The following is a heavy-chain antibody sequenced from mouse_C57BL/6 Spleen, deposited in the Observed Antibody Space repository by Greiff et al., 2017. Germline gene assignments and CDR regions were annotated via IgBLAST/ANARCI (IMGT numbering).Heavy chain of an antibody. J-gene: IGHJ3*01. Sequence: QVQLQQPGAELVRPGTSVKLSCKASGYTFTSYWMHWVKQRPGQGLEWIGVIDPSDSYTNYNQKFKGKATLTVDTSSSTAYMQLSSLTSEDSAVYYGARGDSSGYGSFAYWGQGTLVTVSA. CDR2: IDPSDSYT. V-gene: IGHV1-59*01. D-gene: IGHD3-2*02. CDR3: ARGDSSGYGSFAY. CDR1: GYTFTSYW.